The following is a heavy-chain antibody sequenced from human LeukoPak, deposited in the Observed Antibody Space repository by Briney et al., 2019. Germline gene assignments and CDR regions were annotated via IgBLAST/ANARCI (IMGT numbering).Heavy chain of an antibody. CDR1: GGSISSGDYY. D-gene: IGHD5-18*01. V-gene: IGHV4-30-4*01. Sequence: SETLSLTCTVSGGSISSGDYYWSWIRQPPGKGLEWIGYIYYSGSTYYNPSLKSRVTISVDTSKNQFSLKLSSVTAADTAVYYCARGGYSYGYELDAFDIWGQGTMVTVSS. CDR3: ARGGYSYGYELDAFDI. CDR2: IYYSGST. J-gene: IGHJ3*02.